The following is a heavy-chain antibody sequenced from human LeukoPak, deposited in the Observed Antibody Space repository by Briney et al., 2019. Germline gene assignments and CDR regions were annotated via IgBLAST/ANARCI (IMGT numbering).Heavy chain of an antibody. Sequence: GGSLRLSCAASGFTFSTSPMNWVRQAPGKGPEWVSYISSSSGTIYYADSVKGRFTISRDNAENSLYLQMNSLRAEDTAVYYCAREKFDSSGPFDYWGQGTLVTVSS. CDR2: ISSSSGTI. CDR1: GFTFSTSP. J-gene: IGHJ4*02. D-gene: IGHD3-22*01. CDR3: AREKFDSSGPFDY. V-gene: IGHV3-48*04.